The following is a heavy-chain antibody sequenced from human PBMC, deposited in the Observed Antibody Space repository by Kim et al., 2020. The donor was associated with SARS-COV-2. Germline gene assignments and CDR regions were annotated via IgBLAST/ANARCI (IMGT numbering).Heavy chain of an antibody. V-gene: IGHV3-23*01. CDR2: ITQNAGNT. J-gene: IGHJ4*02. CDR1: GFSFSSHT. Sequence: GGSLRLSCAASGFSFSSHTMQWVRQAPGRGLEWLSVITQNAGNTYYADSVKGRFTISRDDSKSTLYLHMNSLRGDDTAVYYCATRAVAGFGYWGQGTLVTVSS. CDR3: ATRAVAGFGY. D-gene: IGHD6-19*01.